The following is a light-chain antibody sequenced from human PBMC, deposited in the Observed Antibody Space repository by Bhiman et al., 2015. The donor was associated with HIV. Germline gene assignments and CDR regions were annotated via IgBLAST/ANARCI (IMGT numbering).Light chain of an antibody. V-gene: IGLV2-14*03. CDR1: GSDVGGYNH. J-gene: IGLJ1*01. CDR3: CSSTGSNSLYV. CDR2: DVS. Sequence: QSALTQPASVSGSPGQSITISCTGTGSDVGGYNHVSWYQQHPGKAPKLMIYDVSNRPSGVPDRFSGSKFGNTASLTVSGLQPEDEAEYYCCSSTGSNSLYVFGTGTILSVL.